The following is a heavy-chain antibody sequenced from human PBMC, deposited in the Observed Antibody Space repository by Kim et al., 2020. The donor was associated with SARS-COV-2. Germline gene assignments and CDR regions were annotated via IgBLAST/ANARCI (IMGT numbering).Heavy chain of an antibody. CDR2: IRDDGSGK. CDR1: GFTFSTYT. J-gene: IGHJ6*03. CDR3: ARDVGGDFCDF. V-gene: IGHV3-21*01. D-gene: IGHD3-16*01. Sequence: GGSLRLSCAASGFTFSTYTMHWVRQAPGKGLEWVASIRDDGSGKYYATSVKGRFTISRDNAKNSLFLQVNSLRVDDTAVYYCARDVGGDFCDFWG.